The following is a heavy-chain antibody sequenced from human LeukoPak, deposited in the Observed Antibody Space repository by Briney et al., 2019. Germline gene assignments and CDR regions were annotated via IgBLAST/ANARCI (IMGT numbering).Heavy chain of an antibody. CDR2: IYSGGST. CDR3: ARAKPKNMVRGLIMRRESRYYFDY. D-gene: IGHD3-10*01. Sequence: GGSLRLSCAASGFTVSSNYMSWVRQAPGKGLEWVSVIYSGGSTYYADSVKGRFTISRDNSKSTLYIKMNSLRAEDTAVYYCARAKPKNMVRGLIMRRESRYYFDYWGQGTLVTVSS. J-gene: IGHJ4*02. CDR1: GFTVSSNY. V-gene: IGHV3-53*01.